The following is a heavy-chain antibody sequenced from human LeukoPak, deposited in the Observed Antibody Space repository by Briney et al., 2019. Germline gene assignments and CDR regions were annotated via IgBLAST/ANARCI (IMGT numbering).Heavy chain of an antibody. V-gene: IGHV3-23*01. CDR2: ISASGDGT. CDR3: AKSRDSRYDYFDY. J-gene: IGHJ4*02. CDR1: GFTFSSYA. Sequence: PGGSLRLSCAVSGFTFSSYAISWVRQAPGEGLEWVSAISASGDGTYYADSVKGRFTISRDNFENTLYLQMNSLRAEDTAVYYCAKSRDSRYDYFDYWGQGILVTVSS. D-gene: IGHD2-15*01.